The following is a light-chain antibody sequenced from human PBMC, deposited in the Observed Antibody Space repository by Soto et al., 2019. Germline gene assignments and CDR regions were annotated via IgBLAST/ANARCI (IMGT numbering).Light chain of an antibody. CDR1: QSVIGTY. CDR3: QQYRDSLGT. Sequence: EIVLTQSPGTLSLSPGERATLSCRASQSVIGTYLAWYQQKPGQAPRLLIYGASSRATGIPDRFSGSGSGTDFTLTISRLEPEDFAVYYCQQYRDSLGTFGQGTKVDIK. V-gene: IGKV3-20*01. CDR2: GAS. J-gene: IGKJ1*01.